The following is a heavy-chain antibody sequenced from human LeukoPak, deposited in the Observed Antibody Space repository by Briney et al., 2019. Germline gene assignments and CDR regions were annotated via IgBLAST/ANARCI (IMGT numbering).Heavy chain of an antibody. CDR2: ITPMHDTT. V-gene: IGHV1-69*01. J-gene: IGHJ5*02. CDR1: GGIFSRYA. D-gene: IGHD2-2*01. Sequence: GSSVKVSCKASGGIFSRYAISWVRQAPGQGLEWMGGITPMHDTTDYAEKFQGRVTITADESTSTVYMDLSSLRSEDTAVYYCAACSSTSLPYNWFGPWGQGSLVTVSS. CDR3: AACSSTSLPYNWFGP.